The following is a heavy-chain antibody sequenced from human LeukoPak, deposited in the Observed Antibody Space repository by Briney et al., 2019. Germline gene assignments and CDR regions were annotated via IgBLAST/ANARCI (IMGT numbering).Heavy chain of an antibody. J-gene: IGHJ5*02. V-gene: IGHV4-31*03. CDR3: VRVYRTYHPYYDSSGYYDA. CDR2: IYYSGST. CDR1: GGSISSGGYY. Sequence: SETLSLTCTVSGGSISSGGYYWSWIRQHPGKGLEWIGYIYYSGSTYYNPSLKSRVTISVDTSKNQFSLKLSSVTAADTAVYYCVRVYRTYHPYYDSSGYYDAWGQGTLVTVSS. D-gene: IGHD3-22*01.